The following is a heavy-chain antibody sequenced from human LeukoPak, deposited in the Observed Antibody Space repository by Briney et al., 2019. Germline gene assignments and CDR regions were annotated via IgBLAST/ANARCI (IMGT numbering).Heavy chain of an antibody. CDR1: GGSISSFY. J-gene: IGHJ4*02. D-gene: IGHD3-10*01. V-gene: IGHV4-59*01. CDR2: IYYSGST. Sequence: PSETLSLTCTVSGGSISSFYWSWIRQPPGKGVEWIGYIYYSGSTNYNPSLKSRVAISLDTSKNQFSLILTSVTAADTAVYYCARSELLWFGGVNSGFDYWGQGTLVSVSS. CDR3: ARSELLWFGGVNSGFDY.